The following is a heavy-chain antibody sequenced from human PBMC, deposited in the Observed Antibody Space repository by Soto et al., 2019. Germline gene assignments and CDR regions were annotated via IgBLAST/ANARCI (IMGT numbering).Heavy chain of an antibody. CDR1: GFTVNSNK. V-gene: IGHV3-53*01. J-gene: IGHJ4*02. Sequence: PGGSLRLSCAASGFTVNSNKMTWVRQAPGKGLEWISDIHSTGYTYYADSVKGRFAISRDNSKNTVFLQMDSLRAEDTAVYYCARGASGFDSWGQGTLVTVSS. CDR3: ARGASGFDS. D-gene: IGHD2-15*01. CDR2: IHSTGYT.